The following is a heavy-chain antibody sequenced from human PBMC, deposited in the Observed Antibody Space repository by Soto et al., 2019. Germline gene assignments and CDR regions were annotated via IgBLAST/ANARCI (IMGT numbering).Heavy chain of an antibody. J-gene: IGHJ2*01. D-gene: IGHD4-17*01. Sequence: QVQLVESGGGLVKPGGSLRLSCAASGFTFSDYYMSWIRQAPGKGLEWVSYISSSGSTLYYADSVKGRFTISRDNAKNSRYLQMNSLRAEDTAVYYCARSGHDYGDYTSGGYFDLWGRGTLVTVSS. CDR3: ARSGHDYGDYTSGGYFDL. V-gene: IGHV3-11*01. CDR1: GFTFSDYY. CDR2: ISSSGSTL.